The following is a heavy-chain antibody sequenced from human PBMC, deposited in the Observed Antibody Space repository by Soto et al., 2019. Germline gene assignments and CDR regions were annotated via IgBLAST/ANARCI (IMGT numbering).Heavy chain of an antibody. D-gene: IGHD6-13*01. CDR3: ARDSLYSSSWVVDY. CDR2: ISYDGSNK. CDR1: GFTFSSYA. V-gene: IGHV3-30-3*01. J-gene: IGHJ4*02. Sequence: QVQLVESGGGVVQPGRSLRLSCAASGFTFSSYAMHWVRQAPGMGLEWVAVISYDGSNKYYADSVKGRFTISRDNSKNPRYLQMNSLRAEDTAVYYCARDSLYSSSWVVDYWGQGTLVTVSS.